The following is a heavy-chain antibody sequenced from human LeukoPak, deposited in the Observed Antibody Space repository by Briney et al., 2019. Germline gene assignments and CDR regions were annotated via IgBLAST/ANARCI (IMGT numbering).Heavy chain of an antibody. D-gene: IGHD1-14*01. CDR1: GFTFSNYA. Sequence: GGSLRLSCAASGFTFSNYAMSWVRQAPGKGLEWVSAISQSSTATYYGDSVKGRSSISRDDSKNTVYLQINSLRADDTAIYYCAKESPYTSPRNYYFDYWGQGTLVTVSS. J-gene: IGHJ4*02. CDR2: ISQSSTAT. V-gene: IGHV3-23*01. CDR3: AKESPYTSPRNYYFDY.